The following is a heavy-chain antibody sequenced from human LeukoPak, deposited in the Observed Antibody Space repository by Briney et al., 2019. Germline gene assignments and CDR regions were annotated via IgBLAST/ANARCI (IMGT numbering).Heavy chain of an antibody. J-gene: IGHJ4*02. Sequence: GGSLRLSCAASGFTFSTYAMHWVRQAPGKGLEWVAVISYDGSNKFYADSVKGRFTISRDNSKNTLYLQMNSLRAEDTAVYYCAKPGAEWLLFVDYGGGGTVVTVSS. D-gene: IGHD5-12*01. V-gene: IGHV3-30*18. CDR1: GFTFSTYA. CDR2: ISYDGSNK. CDR3: AKPGAEWLLFVDY.